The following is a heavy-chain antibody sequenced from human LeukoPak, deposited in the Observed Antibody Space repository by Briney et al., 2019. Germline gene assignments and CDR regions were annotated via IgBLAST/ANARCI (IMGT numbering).Heavy chain of an antibody. Sequence: PSETLSLTCTVSGGSISSYYWSWIRQPPGKGLEWIGYIYYSGSTNYNPSLKSRVTISVDTSKNQFSLKLSSVTAADTAVYYCARDRRQMATTDDAFDIWGQGTMVTVSS. CDR1: GGSISSYY. CDR2: IYYSGST. V-gene: IGHV4-59*01. J-gene: IGHJ3*02. D-gene: IGHD5-24*01. CDR3: ARDRRQMATTDDAFDI.